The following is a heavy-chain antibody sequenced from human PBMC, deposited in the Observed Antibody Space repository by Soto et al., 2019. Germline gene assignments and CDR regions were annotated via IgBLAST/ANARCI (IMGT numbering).Heavy chain of an antibody. V-gene: IGHV1-69*01. J-gene: IGHJ6*02. CDR1: GGTFSSYA. CDR3: ARSQDSSTSLEIDYYYYSVMDG. CDR2: IIPISETT. D-gene: IGHD2-2*01. Sequence: QVQLVQSGAEVKKPGSSVKVSCKASGGTFSSYAISWVRQAPGQGLEWMGGIIPISETTNYAQKFQGRVTITEDESKSTAYLELSSLRSEHTAVYYCARSQDSSTSLEIDYYYYSVMDGWGQGTTVTVSS.